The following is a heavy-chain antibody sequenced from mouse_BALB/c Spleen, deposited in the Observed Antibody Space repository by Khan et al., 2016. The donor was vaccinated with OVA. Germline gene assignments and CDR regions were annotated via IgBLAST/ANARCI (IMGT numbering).Heavy chain of an antibody. V-gene: IGHV9-3*02. D-gene: IGHD2-14*01. J-gene: IGHJ3*01. CDR1: GYTFTKYG. CDR3: ARSPHVKYDGFAY. CDR2: IDTNTGEP. Sequence: QIQLVQSGPELKKPGETVKISCRTSGYTFTKYGMNWVNQAPGEGLKWMGWIDTNTGEPTYAEEFKGRFAFSLETSASTAYLQINNLKDEDTATFFCARSPHVKYDGFAYWGQGTQVTVSA.